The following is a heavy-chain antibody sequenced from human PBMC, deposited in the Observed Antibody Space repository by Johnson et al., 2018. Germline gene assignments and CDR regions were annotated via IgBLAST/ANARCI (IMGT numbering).Heavy chain of an antibody. CDR1: GGSLSGYY. Sequence: QVQLQQWGAGLLEPSETLSLTCAVYGGSLSGYYWSWIRQPPGKGLEWIGEINHSGSTNYNPSLKGRVSMSVYTSPNQLSRGLPTVTAADTAVYYCARGRRRKMVRGTTNLFLDQYDDFMDVRDKGATVTVSS. D-gene: IGHD3-10*01. CDR3: ARGRRRKMVRGTTNLFLDQYDDFMDV. J-gene: IGHJ6*03. CDR2: INHSGST. V-gene: IGHV4-34*01.